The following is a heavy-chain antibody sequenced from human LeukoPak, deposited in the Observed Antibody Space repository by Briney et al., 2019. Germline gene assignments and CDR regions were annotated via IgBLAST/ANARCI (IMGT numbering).Heavy chain of an antibody. CDR2: VRGSGSDT. J-gene: IGHJ4*02. Sequence: GGSLRLSCAASGFTFSTYAMSWVRQAPREVLEWVSAVRGSGSDTYYADSVKGRFTVSRDNSKNMLYLQLNSLRAEDTAVYYCAKDPLVRGATYDYWGQGTLVTVSS. CDR1: GFTFSTYA. V-gene: IGHV3-23*01. D-gene: IGHD3-10*01. CDR3: AKDPLVRGATYDY.